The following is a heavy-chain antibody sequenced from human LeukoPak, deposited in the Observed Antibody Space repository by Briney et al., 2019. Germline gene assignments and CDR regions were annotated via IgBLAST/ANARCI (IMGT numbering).Heavy chain of an antibody. Sequence: ASVKISCKVSGYTFTDYYMHWVQQAPGKGLEWMGLVDPEDGETIYAEKFQGRVTITADTSTDTADMELSSLRSEDTAVYYCATVGAVAGNVDYWGQGTLVTVSS. D-gene: IGHD6-19*01. V-gene: IGHV1-69-2*01. CDR3: ATVGAVAGNVDY. J-gene: IGHJ4*02. CDR1: GYTFTDYY. CDR2: VDPEDGET.